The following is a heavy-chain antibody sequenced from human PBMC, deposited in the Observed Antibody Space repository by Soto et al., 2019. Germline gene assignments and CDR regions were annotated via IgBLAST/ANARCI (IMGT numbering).Heavy chain of an antibody. CDR2: IKPDGRER. CDR3: ARTELCDY. V-gene: IGHV3-7*01. Sequence: EVQLVESGGGLVQPGGSLRLSCAASGFTFSSYWMSWVRQAPGKGLEWVANIKPDGRERNYVDSVKGRFTISRDNAKNSLYLQMNSLRAEDTAVCYFARTELCDYWGQGSLVTVSS. J-gene: IGHJ4*02. D-gene: IGHD1-7*01. CDR1: GFTFSSYW.